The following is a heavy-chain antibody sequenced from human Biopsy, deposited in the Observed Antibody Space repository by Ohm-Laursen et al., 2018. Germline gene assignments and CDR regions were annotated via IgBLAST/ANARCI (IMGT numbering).Heavy chain of an antibody. CDR1: GFSLSTTGVG. CDR2: IFLADYK. CDR3: ARMTILVVPAAIVYRHRRHLEGMDV. D-gene: IGHD2-2*02. J-gene: IGHJ6*02. Sequence: PTQTLTLTRSFSGFSLSTTGVGVGWIRQPPGKALEWLAPIFLADYKRYGASLKNRLTIAKDTSKSLVVLTMTNMDPVDTVTYYCARMTILVVPAAIVYRHRRHLEGMDVWGPGTTVFVSS. V-gene: IGHV2-5*05.